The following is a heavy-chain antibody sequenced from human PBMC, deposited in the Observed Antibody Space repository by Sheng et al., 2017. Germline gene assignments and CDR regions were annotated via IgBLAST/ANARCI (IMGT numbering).Heavy chain of an antibody. J-gene: IGHJ6*02. Sequence: EVQLVESGGGLVQPGRSLRLSCAASGFTFDDYAMHWVRQAPGKGLEWVSGISWNSVSIGYADSVKGRFTISRDNAKNSLYLQMNSLRPEDTALYYCAKDIGAVMDYGMDVWGQGTTVTVSS. CDR2: ISWNSVSI. CDR1: GFTFDDYA. V-gene: IGHV3-9*01. D-gene: IGHD3-16*01. CDR3: AKDIGAVMDYGMDV.